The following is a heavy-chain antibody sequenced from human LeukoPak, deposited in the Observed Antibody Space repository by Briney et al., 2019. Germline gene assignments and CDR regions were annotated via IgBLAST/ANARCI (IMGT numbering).Heavy chain of an antibody. Sequence: SETLSLTCSVSGASLSTSPYYWGWIRQPPGKGLEWIGNIYYTGSTYYNVSLKSRVTISGDTSENQFSLRLSSVTAADTAVYYCARASYSYDISGWVPFDYWGQGTLVTVSS. J-gene: IGHJ4*02. CDR2: IYYTGST. V-gene: IGHV4-39*07. CDR3: ARASYSYDISGWVPFDY. D-gene: IGHD3-22*01. CDR1: GASLSTSPYY.